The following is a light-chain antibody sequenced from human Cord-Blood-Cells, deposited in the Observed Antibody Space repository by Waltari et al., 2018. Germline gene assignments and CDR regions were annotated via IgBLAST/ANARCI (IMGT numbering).Light chain of an antibody. J-gene: IGKJ1*01. V-gene: IGKV1-5*03. CDR2: KAS. CDR1: QSISSW. Sequence: DIQLTQYPSTLSASVGDRVTITCRASQSISSWLAWYQQKPGKAPKLLIYKASSLESGVPSKFSGSGSGTEFTLTISCLQPDDFATYYCQQYNSWTFGQGTKVEIK. CDR3: QQYNSWT.